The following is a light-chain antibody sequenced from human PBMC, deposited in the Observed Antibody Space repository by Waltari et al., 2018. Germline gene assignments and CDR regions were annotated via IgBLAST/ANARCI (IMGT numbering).Light chain of an antibody. CDR3: QTGGHGTWV. Sequence: QLVLTQSPSASASLGASVKLPCTLSSGHSSNVIAWHQQQPETGPRYLMKVNSDGSHSKGDKIPDRFSGSSSGAEHYLTIPSLQSEDEADYYCQTGGHGTWVFGGGTKLTVL. J-gene: IGLJ3*02. V-gene: IGLV4-69*01. CDR2: VNSDGSH. CDR1: SGHSSNV.